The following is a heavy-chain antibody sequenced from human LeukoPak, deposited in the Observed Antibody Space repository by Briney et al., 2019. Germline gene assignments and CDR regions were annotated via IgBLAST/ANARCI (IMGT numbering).Heavy chain of an antibody. V-gene: IGHV3-48*04. CDR1: GFTFKNAW. J-gene: IGHJ6*04. Sequence: GGSLRLSCEASGFTFKNAWMIWVRQAPGKGLEWVSYISSSGNTIYYADSVKGRFTISRDNAKNSLYLQMNSLRAEDTAVYYCAELGITMIGGVWGKGTTVTISS. D-gene: IGHD3-10*02. CDR2: ISSSGNTI. CDR3: AELGITMIGGV.